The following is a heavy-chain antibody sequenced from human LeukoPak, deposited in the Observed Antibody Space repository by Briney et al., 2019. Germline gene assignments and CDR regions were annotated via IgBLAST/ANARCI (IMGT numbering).Heavy chain of an antibody. CDR3: AREVSPYDYGGPYFDY. Sequence: ASVKVSCKASGGTFSSYAISWVRLAPGQGLEWMGRIIPIFGTANYAQKFQGRVTITADKSTSTAYMELSSLRSEDTAVYYCAREVSPYDYGGPYFDYWGQGTLVTVSS. J-gene: IGHJ4*02. V-gene: IGHV1-69*06. CDR2: IIPIFGTA. D-gene: IGHD4-23*01. CDR1: GGTFSSYA.